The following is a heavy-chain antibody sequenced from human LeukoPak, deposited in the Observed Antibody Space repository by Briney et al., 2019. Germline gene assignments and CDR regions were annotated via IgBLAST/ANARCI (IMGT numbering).Heavy chain of an antibody. V-gene: IGHV3-9*01. CDR2: ISWNSGSI. J-gene: IGHJ4*02. CDR3: ACELYSSSWPGPMDY. CDR1: GFTFDDYA. D-gene: IGHD6-13*01. Sequence: PGRSLRLSCAASGFTFDDYAMHWVRQAPGKGLEWVSGISWNSGSIGYADSVQGRFTISRDNAKNSLYLQMNSLRDEDTAVYYCACELYSSSWPGPMDYWGQGTVVTVSS.